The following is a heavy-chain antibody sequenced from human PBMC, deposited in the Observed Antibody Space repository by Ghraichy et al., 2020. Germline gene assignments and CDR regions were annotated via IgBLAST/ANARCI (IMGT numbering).Heavy chain of an antibody. D-gene: IGHD3-22*01. J-gene: IGHJ6*02. CDR1: GYKFTDHW. Sequence: GESLNISCKASGYKFTDHWIAWVRQMPGKGLEWVGIILPLNSETKYSPSFQGQVTISADKSISTAYLQWSSLKASDAAMYYCATHNDYYDNDGHYYAYAMNLWGQGTTVTVSS. V-gene: IGHV5-51*01. CDR3: ATHNDYYDNDGHYYAYAMNL. CDR2: ILPLNSET.